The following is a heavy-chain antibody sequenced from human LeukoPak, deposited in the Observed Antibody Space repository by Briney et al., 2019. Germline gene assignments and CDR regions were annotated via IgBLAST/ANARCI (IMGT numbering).Heavy chain of an antibody. Sequence: GGSLRLSCAASGFTFSTYGMHWVRQAPGKGLEWVTSISHDGVIKYYVDSVKGRFTISRDNSKNTLYLQMNSLRAEDTAVYYCVKDKPQVAYINYVAGYFDYWGQGTLVTVSS. V-gene: IGHV3-30*18. CDR3: VKDKPQVAYINYVAGYFDY. CDR1: GFTFSTYG. D-gene: IGHD4-11*01. J-gene: IGHJ4*02. CDR2: ISHDGVIK.